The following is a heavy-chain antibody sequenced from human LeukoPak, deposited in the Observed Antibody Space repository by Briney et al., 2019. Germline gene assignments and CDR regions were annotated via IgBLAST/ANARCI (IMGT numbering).Heavy chain of an antibody. CDR3: AKETRITMIVVVIGFDY. V-gene: IGHV3-23*01. D-gene: IGHD3-22*01. CDR2: ISSSGGST. J-gene: IGHJ4*02. Sequence: GGSLRLSCAASGFTFSNYAMGWVRQAPGKGLEWVSTISSSGGSTYYADSVKGRFTISRDNSKNTLFVQMSSLRAEDTAVYYCAKETRITMIVVVIGFDYWGQGTLDTVSS. CDR1: GFTFSNYA.